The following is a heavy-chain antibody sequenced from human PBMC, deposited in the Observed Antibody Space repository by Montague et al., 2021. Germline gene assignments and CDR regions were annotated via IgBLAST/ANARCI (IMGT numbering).Heavy chain of an antibody. CDR1: GGSFSAYY. CDR3: ARRSRLKSPVDY. CDR2: IHHSGIT. Sequence: SETLSLTCAVSGGSFSAYYWDWIRQPPGKGLEWIGEIHHSGITYYNPSLNSRLTISLDTSKNQFSLKLNSVTAADTAVYFCARRSRLKSPVDYWGQGTLVTVSS. J-gene: IGHJ4*02. V-gene: IGHV4-34*01.